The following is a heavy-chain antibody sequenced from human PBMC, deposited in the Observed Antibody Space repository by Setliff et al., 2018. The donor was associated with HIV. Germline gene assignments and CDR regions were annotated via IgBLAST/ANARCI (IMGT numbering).Heavy chain of an antibody. Sequence: ASVKVSCKTSGYIFIRYYIFWVRQAPGQGLEWMGNINPHTGVTKYAGKFQGRVTMTRDTSINTIYMELSRLRSDDTAVYYCARDLRDGFEGWFSTLDDGMDVWGQGTTVTVSS. CDR2: INPHTGVT. CDR3: ARDLRDGFEGWFSTLDDGMDV. V-gene: IGHV1-2*02. CDR1: GYIFIRYY. J-gene: IGHJ6*02. D-gene: IGHD2-15*01.